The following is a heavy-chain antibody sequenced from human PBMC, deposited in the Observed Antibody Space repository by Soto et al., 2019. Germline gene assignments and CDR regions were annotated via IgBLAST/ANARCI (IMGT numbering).Heavy chain of an antibody. J-gene: IGHJ6*02. CDR2: IIPISGKA. CDR3: ARSQGGSTSLAIYYYYYYGMDV. Sequence: QVQLVQSGAEVKKPGSSVKVSCKASGGTFSSYAISWVRQAPGQGLEWMGGIIPISGKANYALKVQGRVTITADESPSTAYMELSRLRSEDTAVYYCARSQGGSTSLAIYYYYYYGMDVWGQGTTVTVSS. V-gene: IGHV1-69*01. D-gene: IGHD2-2*01. CDR1: GGTFSSYA.